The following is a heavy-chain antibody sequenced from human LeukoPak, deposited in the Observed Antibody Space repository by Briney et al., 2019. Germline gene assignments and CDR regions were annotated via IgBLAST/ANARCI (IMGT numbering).Heavy chain of an antibody. D-gene: IGHD5-12*01. CDR2: IYFTGTT. V-gene: IGHV4-59*01. CDR3: VRDQRGDSAYDFDY. J-gene: IGHJ4*02. Sequence: SETLSLTCTVSGGSISSYYWSWIRQSPGKGLEWIGYIYFTGTTNYNPSLKSRVTISVDTSKKQLSLKLRSVTAADTAVYYCVRDQRGDSAYDFDYWGQGILVTVSS. CDR1: GGSISSYY.